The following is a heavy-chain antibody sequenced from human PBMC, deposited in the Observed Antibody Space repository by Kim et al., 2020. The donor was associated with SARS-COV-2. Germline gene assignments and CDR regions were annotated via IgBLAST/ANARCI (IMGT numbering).Heavy chain of an antibody. Sequence: SETLSLTCAVYGGSFSGYYWSWIRQPPGKGLEWIGEINHSGSTNYNPSLKSRVTISVDTSKNQFSLKLSSVTAADTAVYYCSRGYSSSSGDWGQGTLVT. CDR1: GGSFSGYY. CDR2: INHSGST. CDR3: SRGYSSSSGD. V-gene: IGHV4-34*01. D-gene: IGHD6-6*01. J-gene: IGHJ4*02.